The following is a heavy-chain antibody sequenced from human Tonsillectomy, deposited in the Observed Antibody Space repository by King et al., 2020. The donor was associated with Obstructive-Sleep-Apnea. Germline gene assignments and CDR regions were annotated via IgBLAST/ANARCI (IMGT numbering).Heavy chain of an antibody. CDR1: GYIFTTYW. V-gene: IGHV5-10-1*03. Sequence: DVQLVESGAEVKKPGESLRISCKGSGYIFTTYWISWVRQMPGKGLEWMGKIDPSDSYTNYSPSFQGHVTISADKSISTAYLQWSSLKASDTAMYYCARHNLGYCSSSSCYAVDYWGQGTLVSVSS. D-gene: IGHD2-2*01. CDR3: ARHNLGYCSSSSCYAVDY. CDR2: IDPSDSYT. J-gene: IGHJ4*02.